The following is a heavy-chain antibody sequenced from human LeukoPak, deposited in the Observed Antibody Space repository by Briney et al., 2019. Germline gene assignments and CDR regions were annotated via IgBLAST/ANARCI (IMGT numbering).Heavy chain of an antibody. CDR2: VNPDDSET. CDR1: GYSFTNYW. J-gene: IGHJ4*02. D-gene: IGHD6-19*01. Sequence: GESLKISCKGSGYSFTNYWIGWVRQMPGKGLEWMGIVNPDDSETKYSPSFQGKVTISADKSISTAYLQWSSLRASDSAMYYCARPGYRSRYFDYWGQGILVTVSS. CDR3: ARPGYRSRYFDY. V-gene: IGHV5-51*01.